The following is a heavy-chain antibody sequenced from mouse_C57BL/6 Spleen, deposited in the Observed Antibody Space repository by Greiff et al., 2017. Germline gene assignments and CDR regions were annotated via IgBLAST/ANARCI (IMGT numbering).Heavy chain of an antibody. CDR1: GYTFTDYY. Sequence: EVQLQQSGPVLVKPGASVKMSCKASGYTFTDYYMNWVKQSHGKSLEWIGVINPYNGGTSYNQKFKGKATLTVDKSSSTAYMELNSLTSEDSAVXYCARELTGTYFDYWGQGTTLTVSS. CDR2: INPYNGGT. D-gene: IGHD4-1*01. J-gene: IGHJ2*01. V-gene: IGHV1-19*01. CDR3: ARELTGTYFDY.